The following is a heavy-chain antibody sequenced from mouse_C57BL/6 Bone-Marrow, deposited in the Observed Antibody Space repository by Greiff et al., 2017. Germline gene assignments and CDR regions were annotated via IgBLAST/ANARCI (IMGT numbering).Heavy chain of an antibody. J-gene: IGHJ1*03. CDR3: ARLEFAGSSGDWYFDV. V-gene: IGHV1-85*01. CDR2: IYPRDGST. CDR1: GYTFTSYD. Sequence: VQLVESGPELVKPGASVKLSCKASGYTFTSYDINWVKQRPGQGLEWIGWIYPRDGSTKYNEKFQGKATLTVDTSSSTAYRELHILTSEDSAVYFSARLEFAGSSGDWYFDVWGTGTTVTVSS. D-gene: IGHD1-1*01.